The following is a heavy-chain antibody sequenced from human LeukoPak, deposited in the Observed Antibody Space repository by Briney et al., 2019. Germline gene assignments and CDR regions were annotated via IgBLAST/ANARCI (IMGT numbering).Heavy chain of an antibody. J-gene: IGHJ4*02. CDR3: AKDRTRGYSYGPFDY. CDR1: GFTFSSYA. CDR2: ISGSGGST. D-gene: IGHD5-18*01. V-gene: IGHV3-23*01. Sequence: GGSLRLSCAAYGFTFSSYAMSWVRQAPGKGLEWVSAISGSGGSTYYADSVKGRLTISRDNSKNTLYLQMNSLRAEDTAVYYCAKDRTRGYSYGPFDYWGQGTLVTVSS.